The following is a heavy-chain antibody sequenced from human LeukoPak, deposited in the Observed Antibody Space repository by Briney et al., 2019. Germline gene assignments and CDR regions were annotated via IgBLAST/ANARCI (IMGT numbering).Heavy chain of an antibody. CDR3: ARVVGDSSSWKYYYYGMDV. D-gene: IGHD6-13*01. CDR1: GGSISSYY. CDR2: IYYSGST. Sequence: PSETLSLTCTVSGGSISSYYWSWIRQPPGKGLGWIGYIYYSGSTNYNPSLKSRVTISVDTSKNQFSLKLSSVTAADTAVYYCARVVGDSSSWKYYYYGMDVWGQGTTVTVSS. V-gene: IGHV4-59*01. J-gene: IGHJ6*02.